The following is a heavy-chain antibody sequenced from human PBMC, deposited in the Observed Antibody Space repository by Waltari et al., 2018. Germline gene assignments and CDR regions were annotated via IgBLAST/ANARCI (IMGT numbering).Heavy chain of an antibody. CDR3: TTLYYDFWSGYYGGDY. D-gene: IGHD3-3*01. CDR1: GFTFSNAW. V-gene: IGHV3-15*01. J-gene: IGHJ4*02. Sequence: EVQLVESGGGLVKPGGSLRLSCAASGFTFSNAWLSWVRQAPGTGLEWVGRIKSKTDGGTTDYAAPVKGRFTISRDDSKNTLYLQMNSLKTEDTAVYYCTTLYYDFWSGYYGGDYWGQGTLVTVSS. CDR2: IKSKTDGGTT.